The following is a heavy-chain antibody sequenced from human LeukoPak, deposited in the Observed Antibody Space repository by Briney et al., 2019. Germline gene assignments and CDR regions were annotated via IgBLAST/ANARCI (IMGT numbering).Heavy chain of an antibody. CDR1: GGSIKGYR. V-gene: IGHV4-4*08. CDR2: IYSNEAT. J-gene: IGHJ3*02. CDR3: ARRNDFHI. Sequence: SETLSLTCTVSGGSIKGYRWSWIRQPPGKGLEWNGYIYSNEATEYKPPLKSRVTRSADTSKNQFSLKLPSASPSDTAIDYCARRNDFHIWGQGTMVTVSS.